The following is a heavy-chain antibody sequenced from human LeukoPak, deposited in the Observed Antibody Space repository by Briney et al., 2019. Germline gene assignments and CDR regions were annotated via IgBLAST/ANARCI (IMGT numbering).Heavy chain of an antibody. J-gene: IGHJ4*02. CDR2: INPSSGGT. D-gene: IGHD6-13*01. Sequence: GASVKVSCKASGYTFTGYYMHWVRQAPGQGLEWMGWINPSSGGTNYAQKFQGRVTMTRDTSISTAYMELSRLRSDDTAVYYCARSRGAAVDYWGQGTLVTVSS. CDR3: ARSRGAAVDY. V-gene: IGHV1-2*02. CDR1: GYTFTGYY.